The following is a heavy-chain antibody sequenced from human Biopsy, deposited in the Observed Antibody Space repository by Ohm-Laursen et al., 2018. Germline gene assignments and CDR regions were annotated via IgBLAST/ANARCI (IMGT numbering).Heavy chain of an antibody. V-gene: IGHV4-38-2*01. J-gene: IGHJ3*02. D-gene: IGHD3-16*01. Sequence: SDTLSLTCAVFGFSISSGHYWAWIRQPPGKGLEWIGTISHSGNTYYNPSLKTRVTMSLDTSKNQFSLNLSSVTAADTAVYYCARLTGDYIWGNWRINHDPFDIWDQGTSVTVSS. CDR3: ARLTGDYIWGNWRINHDPFDI. CDR1: GFSISSGHY. CDR2: ISHSGNT.